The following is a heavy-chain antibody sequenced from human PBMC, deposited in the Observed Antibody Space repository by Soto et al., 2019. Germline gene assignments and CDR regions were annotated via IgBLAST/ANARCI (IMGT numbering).Heavy chain of an antibody. CDR1: GGSISSYY. J-gene: IGHJ6*02. Sequence: PSETLSLTCTVSGGSISSYYWSWIRQPPGKGLEWIGYIYYSGSTNYNPSLKSRVTISVDTSKNQFSLKLSSVTAADTAVYYCDSEGGGYQSRRHYYCGMDVWGQGTTVTVSS. CDR3: DSEGGGYQSRRHYYCGMDV. D-gene: IGHD5-12*01. V-gene: IGHV4-59*01. CDR2: IYYSGST.